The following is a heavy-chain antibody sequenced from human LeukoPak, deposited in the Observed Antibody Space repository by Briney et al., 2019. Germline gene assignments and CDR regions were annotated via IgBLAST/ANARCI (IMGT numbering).Heavy chain of an antibody. CDR3: ARLGTTYYYGMDV. D-gene: IGHD2/OR15-2a*01. J-gene: IGHJ6*02. CDR1: GFTFSSYA. V-gene: IGHV3-64*01. Sequence: PGGSLRLSCAASGFTFSSYAMHWVRQASGKGLEYVSAISSNGGSTYYANSVKGRFTISRDNSKNTLYLQMGSLRAEDMAVYYCARLGTTYYYGMDVWGQGTTVTVSS. CDR2: ISSNGGST.